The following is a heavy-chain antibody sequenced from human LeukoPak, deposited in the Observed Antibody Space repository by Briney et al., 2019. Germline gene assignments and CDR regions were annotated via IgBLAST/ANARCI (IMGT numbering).Heavy chain of an antibody. Sequence: ASVKVSCKASGYTFTGYYMHWVRQAPGQGLEWMGIINPSGGSTSYAQKFQGRVTMTRDMSTSTVYMELSSLRSEDTAVYYCARADCGGDCYQVPDYWGQGTLVTVSS. J-gene: IGHJ4*02. V-gene: IGHV1-46*01. CDR2: INPSGGST. D-gene: IGHD2-21*02. CDR3: ARADCGGDCYQVPDY. CDR1: GYTFTGYY.